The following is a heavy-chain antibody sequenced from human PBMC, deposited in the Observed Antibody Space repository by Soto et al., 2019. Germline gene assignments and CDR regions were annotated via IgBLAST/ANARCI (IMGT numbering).Heavy chain of an antibody. CDR2: INHSGST. J-gene: IGHJ6*03. V-gene: IGHV4-34*01. D-gene: IGHD2-2*01. Sequence: SETLSLTCAVYGGSFSGYYWSWIRQPPGKGLEWIGEINHSGSTNYNPSLKSRVTISVDTSKNLCSLKLSSVTAADTAVNYFASVGNCSSTSCSRESAPQVGTSKYYYYYYMDVWGKGTTVTVSS. CDR1: GGSFSGYY. CDR3: ASVGNCSSTSCSRESAPQVGTSKYYYYYYMDV.